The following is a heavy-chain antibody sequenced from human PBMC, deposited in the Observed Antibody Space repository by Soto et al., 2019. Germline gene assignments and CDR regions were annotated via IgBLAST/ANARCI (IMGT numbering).Heavy chain of an antibody. CDR2: ISGSGGST. J-gene: IGHJ4*02. V-gene: IGHV3-23*01. CDR1: GFTLSREA. Sequence: AGGALRLSFAGSGFTLSREAITWVRQAPGKGLEWVSAISGSGGSTYYADSVKGRFTISRDNSKNTLYLQMNSLRAEDTAVYYCAKGAWLDSWGQGSLVTVSS. CDR3: AKGAWLDS.